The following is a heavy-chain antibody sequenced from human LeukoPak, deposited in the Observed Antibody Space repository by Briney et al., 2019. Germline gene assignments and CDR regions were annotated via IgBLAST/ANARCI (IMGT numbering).Heavy chain of an antibody. J-gene: IGHJ6*03. V-gene: IGHV4-59*01. Sequence: SETLSLTCTVSGGSISSYYWSWIRQPPGKGLEWIGYIFHSGSTNYNPSLKSRVTISVDTSKNQFSLKLNSVTAADTAVYYCARVTYNWNHEYYYYMDVWGKGTTVTVSS. CDR3: ARVTYNWNHEYYYYMDV. D-gene: IGHD1-1*01. CDR2: IFHSGST. CDR1: GGSISSYY.